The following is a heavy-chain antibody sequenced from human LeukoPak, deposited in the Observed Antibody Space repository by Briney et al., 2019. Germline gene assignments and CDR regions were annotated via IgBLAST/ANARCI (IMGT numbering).Heavy chain of an antibody. J-gene: IGHJ6*02. CDR2: IWNDGSNK. V-gene: IGHV3-33*01. D-gene: IGHD2-2*01. CDR1: GFTFSSYG. CDR3: ARDGGGLVVVPAGYGMDV. Sequence: PGGSLRLSCAASGFTFSSYGMHWVRQAPGKGLEWVAAIWNDGSNKYYADSVKGRFTISRDNSKNTLYLQMNSLRAEDTAVYYCARDGGGLVVVPAGYGMDVWGQGTTVTVSS.